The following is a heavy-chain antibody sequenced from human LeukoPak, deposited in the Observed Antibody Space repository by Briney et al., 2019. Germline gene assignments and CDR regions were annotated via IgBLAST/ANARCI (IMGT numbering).Heavy chain of an antibody. CDR2: ISAYNGNT. CDR1: GYTFTSYG. D-gene: IGHD1-26*01. CDR3: ARARASRGSSYNY. Sequence: GASVKLSCKASGYTFTSYGISWVRQAPGQGLDRMGWISAYNGNTNYAQKLQGRVTMTKDTSTSTAYMELRSLRPDDTAVYYCARARASRGSSYNYWGQGTLVTVSS. V-gene: IGHV1-18*01. J-gene: IGHJ4*02.